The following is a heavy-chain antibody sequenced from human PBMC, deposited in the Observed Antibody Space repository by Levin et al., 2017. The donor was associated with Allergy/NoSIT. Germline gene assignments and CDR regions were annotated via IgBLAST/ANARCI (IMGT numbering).Heavy chain of an antibody. CDR1: GGSISSGGYY. D-gene: IGHD4-17*01. Sequence: ASETLSLTCTVSGGSISSGGYYWSWIRQHPGKGLEWLGYIYYSGSTYYNPSLKSRVTISVDTSKNQFSLKLSSVTAADTAVYYCAGGSLGQLTTVIYYFDYWGQGTLVTVSS. V-gene: IGHV4-31*03. CDR2: IYYSGST. CDR3: AGGSLGQLTTVIYYFDY. J-gene: IGHJ4*02.